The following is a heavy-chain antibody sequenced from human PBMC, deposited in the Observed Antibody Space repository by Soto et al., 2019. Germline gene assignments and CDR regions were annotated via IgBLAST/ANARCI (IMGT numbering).Heavy chain of an antibody. V-gene: IGHV1-69*06. Sequence: QVQLVQSGAEVKKPGSSVKVSCKASGGTFSSYAISWVRQAPGQGLEWMGGIIPIFGTANYAQKFQGRVTNTADKSTKKDDMELSSLRSEDTAVYYCAREGDGYCGGDCYAFDIWGQGTMVTVSS. CDR2: IIPIFGTA. CDR3: AREGDGYCGGDCYAFDI. D-gene: IGHD2-21*02. CDR1: GGTFSSYA. J-gene: IGHJ3*02.